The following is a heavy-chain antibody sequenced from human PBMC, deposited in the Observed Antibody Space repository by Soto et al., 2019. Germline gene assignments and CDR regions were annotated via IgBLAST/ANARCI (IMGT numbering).Heavy chain of an antibody. V-gene: IGHV3-23*01. CDR3: ARRLRFCTVTTCFDY. D-gene: IGHD4-17*01. CDR1: GFTFSSYA. CDR2: ISGSGGST. Sequence: GGSLRLSCAASGFTFSSYAMSWVRQAPGKGLEWVSAISGSGGSTYYADSVKGRFTISRDNSKNTLYLQMNSLRAEDTAVYYCARRLRFCTVTTCFDYWGQGTLVTVSS. J-gene: IGHJ4*02.